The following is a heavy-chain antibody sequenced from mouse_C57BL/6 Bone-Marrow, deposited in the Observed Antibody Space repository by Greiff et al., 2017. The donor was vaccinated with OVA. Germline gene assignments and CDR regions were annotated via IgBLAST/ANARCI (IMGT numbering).Heavy chain of an antibody. Sequence: QVQLKESGPGLVQPSQSLSITCTVSGFSLTSYGVHWVRQPPGKGLEWLGVIWSGGSTDYNAAFISRLSISKDNSKSQVFFKMNSLQADDTAIYYGAKKDYGSRGYFDVWGTGTTVTVSS. CDR2: IWSGGST. V-gene: IGHV2-4*01. CDR1: GFSLTSYG. D-gene: IGHD1-1*01. CDR3: AKKDYGSRGYFDV. J-gene: IGHJ1*03.